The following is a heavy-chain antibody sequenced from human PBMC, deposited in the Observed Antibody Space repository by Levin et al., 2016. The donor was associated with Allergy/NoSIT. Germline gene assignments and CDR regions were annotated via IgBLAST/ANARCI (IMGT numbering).Heavy chain of an antibody. D-gene: IGHD5-18*01. J-gene: IGHJ4*02. CDR2: ISAVIDNT. V-gene: IGHV1-3*01. CDR3: ARGYNYDYLGDF. Sequence: WVRQAPGQGLEWMGWISAVIDNTRYSQRFQGRVTITRDTSANTAYMELSSLTSEDTAVYYCARGYNYDYLGDFWGQGTLVTVSS.